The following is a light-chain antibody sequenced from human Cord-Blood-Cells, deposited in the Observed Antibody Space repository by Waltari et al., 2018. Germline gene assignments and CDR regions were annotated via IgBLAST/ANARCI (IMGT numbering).Light chain of an antibody. CDR1: QSVSSSY. CDR2: GAS. CDR3: QQYGSSPFT. Sequence: EIVLTQSPGTLSLSPGERATLSCRASQSVSSSYLAWYPQKPGQAPRLLIYGASSRATGIPYRFSGSGSRTDFTLTISRLEPEDFAVYYCQQYGSSPFTFGPGTKVDIK. J-gene: IGKJ3*01. V-gene: IGKV3-20*01.